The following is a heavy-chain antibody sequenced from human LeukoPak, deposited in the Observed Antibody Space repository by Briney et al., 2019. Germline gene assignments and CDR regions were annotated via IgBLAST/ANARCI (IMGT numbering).Heavy chain of an antibody. CDR3: ASDYYDSSGIDY. D-gene: IGHD3-22*01. V-gene: IGHV4-34*01. Sequence: SETLSLTCAVYGGSFSGYYWSWIRQPPGKGLEWIGEINHSGSTNYNPSLKSRVTISVDTSKNQFSLKLSSVTAEDTAVYYCASDYYDSSGIDYWGQGTLVTVSS. CDR1: GGSFSGYY. CDR2: INHSGST. J-gene: IGHJ4*02.